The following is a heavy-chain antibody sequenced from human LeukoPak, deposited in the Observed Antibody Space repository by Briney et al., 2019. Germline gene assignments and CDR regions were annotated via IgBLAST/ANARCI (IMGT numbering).Heavy chain of an antibody. V-gene: IGHV3-53*01. Sequence: GGSLRLSCAAPGFTVSSNYMSWVRQAPGKGLEWVSVIYSGGSTYYADSVKGRFTISRDNSKNTLYLQMNSLRAEDTAVYYCARDLRLGSTVTPYYYGMDVWGQGTTVTVSS. CDR3: ARDLRLGSTVTPYYYGMDV. CDR1: GFTVSSNY. J-gene: IGHJ6*02. D-gene: IGHD4-17*01. CDR2: IYSGGST.